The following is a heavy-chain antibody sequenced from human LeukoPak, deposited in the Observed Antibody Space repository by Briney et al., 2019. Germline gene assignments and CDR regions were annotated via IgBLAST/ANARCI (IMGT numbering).Heavy chain of an antibody. CDR2: INPSGGST. CDR1: GYTFTSYY. CDR3: ARDGYYDSSGYSVGYYYFDY. J-gene: IGHJ4*02. Sequence: ASVKVSCKASGYTFTSYYMHWVRQAPGQGLEWMGIINPSGGSTSYAQKFQGRVTMTRDTSTSTVYMELSSLRSEDTAVYYCARDGYYDSSGYSVGYYYFDYWGQGTLVTVSS. V-gene: IGHV1-46*01. D-gene: IGHD3-22*01.